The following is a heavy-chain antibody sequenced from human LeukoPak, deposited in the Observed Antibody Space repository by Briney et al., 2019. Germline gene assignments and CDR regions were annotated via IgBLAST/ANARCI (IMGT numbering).Heavy chain of an antibody. CDR1: GFTFSGYA. D-gene: IGHD2-21*02. Sequence: GGSLRLSCAASGFTFSGYAMHWVRQAPGKGLEWVAVISYDGSNKYYADSVKGRFTISRDNSKNTLYLQMNSLRAEDTAVYYCARGGPLDCGGDCPTYFDYWGQGTLVTVSS. CDR3: ARGGPLDCGGDCPTYFDY. CDR2: ISYDGSNK. J-gene: IGHJ4*02. V-gene: IGHV3-30*04.